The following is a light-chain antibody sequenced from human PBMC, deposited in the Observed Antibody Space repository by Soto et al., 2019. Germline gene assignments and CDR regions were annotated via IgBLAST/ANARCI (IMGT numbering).Light chain of an antibody. J-gene: IGLJ1*01. CDR3: CLYIGATTYV. CDR1: SSDVGGSDY. CDR2: DVS. Sequence: QSALTQPRSVSGSPGQSVTISCTGTSSDVGGSDYVSWYLLHPGKAPKLMIYDVSERPSGVPDRFSGSKSGNTASLTISGLQADDEADYYCCLYIGATTYVFGTGTKLTVL. V-gene: IGLV2-11*01.